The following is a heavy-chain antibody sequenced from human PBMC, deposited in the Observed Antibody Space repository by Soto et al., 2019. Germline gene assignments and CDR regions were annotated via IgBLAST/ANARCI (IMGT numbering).Heavy chain of an antibody. J-gene: IGHJ4*02. V-gene: IGHV4-30-2*01. Sequence: QLQLQESGSGLVKPSQTLSLTCAVSGGSISSGGYSWSWIRQPPGKGLEWIGYIYHSGSTYYNPSQKSRVTRAVDRPKKQCSLTLSSVTAADTAVYYCAAGGGLPRYYWGQGTLVTVSS. CDR3: AAGGGLPRYY. CDR1: GGSISSGGYS. CDR2: IYHSGST. D-gene: IGHD5-12*01.